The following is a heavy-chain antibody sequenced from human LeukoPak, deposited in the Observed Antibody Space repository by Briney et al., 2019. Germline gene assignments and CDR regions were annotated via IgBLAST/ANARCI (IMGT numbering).Heavy chain of an antibody. Sequence: GGSLRLSCAASGFTFSSYSMMWVRQAPGKGLEWVSYISSSSTTIHYADSVKGRFTISRDNAKNSLYLQMNSLRAEDTAVYYCARVRSGWYSFDYWGQGTLVTVSS. D-gene: IGHD6-19*01. V-gene: IGHV3-48*01. CDR3: ARVRSGWYSFDY. CDR1: GFTFSSYS. CDR2: ISSSSTTI. J-gene: IGHJ4*02.